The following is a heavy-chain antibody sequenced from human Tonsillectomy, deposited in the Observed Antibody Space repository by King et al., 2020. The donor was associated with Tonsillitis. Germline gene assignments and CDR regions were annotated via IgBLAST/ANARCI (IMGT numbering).Heavy chain of an antibody. J-gene: IGHJ4*02. CDR1: GFTFSSYA. CDR2: ISGSGDST. CDR3: AKPSGSPSTWSFDY. Sequence: VQLVESGGGLVQPGGSLRLSCAASGFTFSSYAMTWVRQAPGKGLDWVSDISGSGDSTYYADSVKGRFTISRDNSNNTLYLQMHSLTDEDTAVYFCAKPSGSPSTWSFDYWGQGTRVIVSS. V-gene: IGHV3-23*04. D-gene: IGHD6-13*01.